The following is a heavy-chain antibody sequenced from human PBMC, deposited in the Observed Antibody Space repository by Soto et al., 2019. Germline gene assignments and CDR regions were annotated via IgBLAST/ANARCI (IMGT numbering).Heavy chain of an antibody. CDR2: MNPNSGNT. CDR1: GYTFTSYD. V-gene: IGHV1-8*01. D-gene: IGHD5-12*01. J-gene: IGHJ4*02. Sequence: QVQLVQSGAEVKKPGASVKVSCKASGYTFTSYDINWVRQATGQGLEWMGWMNPNSGNTAYAQKCQGRGTRTSNTSISTAYMELSSLRAEDTAVYDCARERRDGYDNWGQGTLVTVSS. CDR3: ARERRDGYDN.